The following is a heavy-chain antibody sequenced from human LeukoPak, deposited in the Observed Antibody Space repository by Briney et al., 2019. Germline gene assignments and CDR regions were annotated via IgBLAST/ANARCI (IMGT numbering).Heavy chain of an antibody. Sequence: GGSLRLSCAASGFTFSSYAMSWVRQAPGKGLEWVSAISGSGGSTYYADSVKGRFTISRDNSKNTLYLQMNSLRAEDAAVYYCAKFLPTHIVVANYYFDYWGQGTLVTVSS. CDR1: GFTFSSYA. CDR3: AKFLPTHIVVANYYFDY. CDR2: ISGSGGST. J-gene: IGHJ4*02. D-gene: IGHD2-21*01. V-gene: IGHV3-23*01.